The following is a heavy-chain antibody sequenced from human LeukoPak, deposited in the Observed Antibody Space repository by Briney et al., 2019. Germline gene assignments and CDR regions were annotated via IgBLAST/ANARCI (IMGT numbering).Heavy chain of an antibody. CDR3: TREAYYGSGSYPTNYGMDV. CDR2: INPNSGGT. Sequence: APVKVSCKASGYTFTGYYMHWVRQAPGQGLEWMGWINPNSGGTNYAQKFQGRVTMTRDTSISTAYMELSRLRSDDTAVYYCTREAYYGSGSYPTNYGMDVWGQGTTVTVSS. J-gene: IGHJ6*02. V-gene: IGHV1-2*02. D-gene: IGHD3-10*01. CDR1: GYTFTGYY.